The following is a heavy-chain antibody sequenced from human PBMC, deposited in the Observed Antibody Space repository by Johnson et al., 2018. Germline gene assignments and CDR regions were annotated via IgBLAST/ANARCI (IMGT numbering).Heavy chain of an antibody. Sequence: VQLVQSGGGLVKPGGSLRLSCPASGFTFSAYSMNWVRQAPGKGLEWVSSISSAGTYILYGGSVKGRFTISRDNAKNSLYLQMNSLNAEGTAGYYCARDLTGADFDYWGQGTLVAVSS. CDR3: ARDLTGADFDY. CDR1: GFTFSAYS. CDR2: ISSAGTYI. J-gene: IGHJ4*02. V-gene: IGHV3-21*01. D-gene: IGHD7-27*01.